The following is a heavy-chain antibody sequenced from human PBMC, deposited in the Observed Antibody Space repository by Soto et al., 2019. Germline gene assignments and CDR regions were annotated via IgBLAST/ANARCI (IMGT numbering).Heavy chain of an antibody. CDR2: IKYRGST. Sequence: EALPLTCTLTGRSISTAYWNWVRLRPGKGLEWIAYIKYRGSTNYPPSLKSRVTISVDTSKNQFSMKLNSVTAADTAAYYCARATVAAAGYSYYYGMDVWGQATTVTVSS. CDR1: GRSISTAY. V-gene: IGHV4-59*01. CDR3: ARATVAAAGYSYYYGMDV. D-gene: IGHD6-13*01. J-gene: IGHJ6*02.